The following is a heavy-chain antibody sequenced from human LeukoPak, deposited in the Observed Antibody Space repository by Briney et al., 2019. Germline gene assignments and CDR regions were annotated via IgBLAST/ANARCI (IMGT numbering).Heavy chain of an antibody. Sequence: RRSLRLSSAASVFTFSTYAMHSVRQAPRKGLEWVAVISYDGINQYYADSVKGRFTISRDNSKNTLYRQMDSLRAEDAAVYYCARDNYGFDFWGQGTMVTVSS. CDR2: ISYDGINQ. J-gene: IGHJ3*01. CDR1: VFTFSTYA. CDR3: ARDNYGFDF. V-gene: IGHV3-30-3*01. D-gene: IGHD4-17*01.